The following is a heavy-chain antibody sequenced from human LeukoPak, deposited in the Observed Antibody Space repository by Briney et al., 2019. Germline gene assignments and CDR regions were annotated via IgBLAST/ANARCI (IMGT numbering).Heavy chain of an antibody. Sequence: SETLSLTCAVYGGSFSGYYWSWIRQPPGKGLEWIGYIYYSGSTYYNPSLKSRVTISVDTSKNQFSLKLSSVTAADTAVYYCARGVTTVTLFDPWGQGTLVTVSS. D-gene: IGHD4-17*01. J-gene: IGHJ5*02. V-gene: IGHV4-34*09. CDR3: ARGVTTVTLFDP. CDR1: GGSFSGYY. CDR2: IYYSGST.